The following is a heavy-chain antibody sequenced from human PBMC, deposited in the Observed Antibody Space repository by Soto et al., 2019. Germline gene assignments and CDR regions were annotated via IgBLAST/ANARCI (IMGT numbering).Heavy chain of an antibody. Sequence: QVQLVESGGGLVKPGGSLRLSCAASGFTFSDYYMSWIRQAPGKGLEWVSYISSSSSYTNYADSVKGRFTISRDNAKNSLYLQLNSLRAEDTAVYYCARGKPRGGSYFDYWGQGTLVTVSS. CDR3: ARGKPRGGSYFDY. V-gene: IGHV3-11*06. D-gene: IGHD1-26*01. CDR2: ISSSSSYT. CDR1: GFTFSDYY. J-gene: IGHJ4*02.